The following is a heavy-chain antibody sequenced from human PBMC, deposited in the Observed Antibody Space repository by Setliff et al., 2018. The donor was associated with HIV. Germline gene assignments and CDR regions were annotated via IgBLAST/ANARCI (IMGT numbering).Heavy chain of an antibody. CDR3: AKAQWLLSHWGFDP. CDR1: GFTFSSYA. CDR2: ISGSGDST. Sequence: GGSLRLSCAASGFTFSSYAITWVRQAPGKGLEWVSVISGSGDSTFYADSVQGRFTISRDNSKNTLYLQMNSMRAEDTAVYYCAKAQWLLSHWGFDPWGQGTLVTVSS. D-gene: IGHD3-3*01. J-gene: IGHJ5*02. V-gene: IGHV3-23*01.